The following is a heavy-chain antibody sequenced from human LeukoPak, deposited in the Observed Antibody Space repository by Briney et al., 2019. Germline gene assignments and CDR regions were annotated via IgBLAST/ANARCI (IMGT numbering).Heavy chain of an antibody. CDR3: ARDVDTAMITGGMDV. Sequence: SVKVSCKASGYTFTGYSMHWVRQAPGQGLEWMGWIYPNSGGTNYAQKFLGRVTLTRDTSITTAYMELSMLRSDDTAVYYCARDVDTAMITGGMDVWGQGTTVTVSS. CDR1: GYTFTGYS. CDR2: IYPNSGGT. V-gene: IGHV1-2*02. J-gene: IGHJ6*02. D-gene: IGHD5-18*01.